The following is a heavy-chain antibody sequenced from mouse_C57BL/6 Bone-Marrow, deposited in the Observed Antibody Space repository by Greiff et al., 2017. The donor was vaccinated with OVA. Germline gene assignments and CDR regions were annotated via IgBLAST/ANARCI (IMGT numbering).Heavy chain of an antibody. Sequence: QVQLKQPGAELVKPGASVKLSCKASGYTFTSYWMHWVKQRPGQGLEWIGMIHPNSGSTNYNEKFKSKATLTVDKSSSTAYMQLSSLTSEDSAVYYCARLDYYGSSYFDYWGQGTTLTVSS. V-gene: IGHV1-64*01. J-gene: IGHJ2*01. CDR1: GYTFTSYW. CDR2: IHPNSGST. D-gene: IGHD1-1*01. CDR3: ARLDYYGSSYFDY.